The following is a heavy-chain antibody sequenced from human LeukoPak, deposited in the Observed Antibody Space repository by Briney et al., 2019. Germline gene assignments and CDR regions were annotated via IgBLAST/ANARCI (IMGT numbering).Heavy chain of an antibody. V-gene: IGHV7-4-1*02. CDR1: GYTFTSYA. Sequence: ASVKVSCKASGYTFTSYAMNWVRQAPGQGLEWMGWINTNTGNPTYAQGFTGRFVFSLDTSVSTAYLQISSLKAEDTAVYYCARGADTLYYYYGMDVWGQGTTVTVSS. CDR3: ARGADTLYYYYGMDV. CDR2: INTNTGNP. J-gene: IGHJ6*02.